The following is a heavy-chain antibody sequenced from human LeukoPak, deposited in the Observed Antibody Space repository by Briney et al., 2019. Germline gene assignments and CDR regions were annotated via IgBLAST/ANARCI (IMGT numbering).Heavy chain of an antibody. J-gene: IGHJ3*02. V-gene: IGHV1-18*01. D-gene: IGHD6-19*01. CDR2: ISSYNGNT. Sequence: ASVKVSFKASGYTFTSYGISWVRQAPGQGLDWMGCISSYNGNTNYAQKLQGRVTISTDTSTSTAYMDLRSLRSDDTAVYYCARRVAVARRDAFDIWGQGTMVTVSS. CDR3: ARRVAVARRDAFDI. CDR1: GYTFTSYG.